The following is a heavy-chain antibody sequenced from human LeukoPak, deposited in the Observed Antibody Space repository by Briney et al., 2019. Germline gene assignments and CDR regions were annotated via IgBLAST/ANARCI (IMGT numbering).Heavy chain of an antibody. CDR2: ISSSSSYI. Sequence: PGGSLRLSCAASGFTFSSYSMNRVRQAPGKGLEWVSSISSSSSYIYYADSVKGRFTISRDNAKNSLYLQMNSLRAEDTAVYYCARDGSTVTNYYFDYWGQGTLVTVSS. V-gene: IGHV3-21*01. CDR3: ARDGSTVTNYYFDY. D-gene: IGHD4-17*01. J-gene: IGHJ4*02. CDR1: GFTFSSYS.